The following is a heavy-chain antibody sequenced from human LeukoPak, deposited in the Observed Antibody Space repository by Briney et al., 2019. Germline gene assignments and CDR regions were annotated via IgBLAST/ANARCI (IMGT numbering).Heavy chain of an antibody. Sequence: SETLSLTCTVSGGSISRYFWSWIRQPAGKGLEWIGRSYITGDTNYNPSLKSRVTISIDTSKNQFSLKLNSVTAADTAVYYCARDHGLGRGFFDLWGRGTLVTVSS. V-gene: IGHV4-4*07. CDR3: ARDHGLGRGFFDL. D-gene: IGHD1-1*01. CDR2: SYITGDT. CDR1: GGSISRYF. J-gene: IGHJ2*01.